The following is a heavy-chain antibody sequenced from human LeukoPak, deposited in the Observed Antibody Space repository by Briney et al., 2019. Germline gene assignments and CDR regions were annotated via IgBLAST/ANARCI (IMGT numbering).Heavy chain of an antibody. CDR1: GYTFTGYY. CDR2: INPNSGGT. D-gene: IGHD3-10*01. V-gene: IGHV1-2*02. CDR3: ARGGGRYWYYYGSGSYYNGEYFDY. J-gene: IGHJ4*02. Sequence: AASVKVSCKASGYTFTGYYMHWVRQAPGQGLEWMGWINPNSGGTNYAQKFQGRVTMTRDTSISTAYMELSRLRSDDTAVYYCARGGGRYWYYYGSGSYYNGEYFDYWGQGTLVTVSS.